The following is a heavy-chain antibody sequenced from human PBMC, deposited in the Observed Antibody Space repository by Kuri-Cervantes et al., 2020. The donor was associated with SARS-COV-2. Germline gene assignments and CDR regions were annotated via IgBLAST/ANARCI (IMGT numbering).Heavy chain of an antibody. J-gene: IGHJ5*02. CDR3: ARLVDIVVVPAAQRGWFDP. Sequence: GESLKISCKGSGYSFTSYWIGRVRQMPGKGLEWMGIIYPGDSDTRYSPSFQGQVTISADKSISTAYLQWSSLKASDTAMYYCARLVDIVVVPAAQRGWFDPWGQGTLVTVSS. CDR2: IYPGDSDT. CDR1: GYSFTSYW. V-gene: IGHV5-51*01. D-gene: IGHD2-2*01.